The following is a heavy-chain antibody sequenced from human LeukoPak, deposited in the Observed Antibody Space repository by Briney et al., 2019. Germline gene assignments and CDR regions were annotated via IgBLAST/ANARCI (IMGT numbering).Heavy chain of an antibody. D-gene: IGHD6-19*01. CDR1: GGSISSSDYY. J-gene: IGHJ4*02. CDR2: IYYSGNT. Sequence: PSETLSLTCTVSGGSISSSDYYWGWIRQPPGKGLEWIGTIYYSGNTYYNPSLKSRVTISVDTSKNQFSLKLSSVTAADTAVYYCARDKNSGWSYHFDYWGQGTLVTVSS. CDR3: ARDKNSGWSYHFDY. V-gene: IGHV4-39*02.